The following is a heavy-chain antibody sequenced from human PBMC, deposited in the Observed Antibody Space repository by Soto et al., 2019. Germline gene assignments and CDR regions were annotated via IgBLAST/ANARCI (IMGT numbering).Heavy chain of an antibody. D-gene: IGHD1-26*01. J-gene: IGHJ5*02. CDR1: GGAISDARFY. V-gene: IGHV4-39*01. CDR2: IYYSGTT. CDR3: ARQKWEQPKWFDP. Sequence: QLQLQESGPGLVKPSETLSLTCSLSGGAISDARFYWGWIRQSPGKGLEWVGSIYYSGTTFFNPSLQSRVTISVDTSENQFSLKLSSVTAAYTALYFCARQKWEQPKWFDPWGQGTLVTVSS.